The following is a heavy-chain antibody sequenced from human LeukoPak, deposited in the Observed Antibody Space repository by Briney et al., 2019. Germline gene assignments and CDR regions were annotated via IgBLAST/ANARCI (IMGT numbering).Heavy chain of an antibody. CDR3: AKESGLTAGDYFDY. D-gene: IGHD3-10*01. J-gene: IGHJ4*02. CDR1: GFTFSNYA. CDR2: ISGSGTST. V-gene: IGHV3-23*01. Sequence: GGSLRLSCAASGFTFSNYAMGWVRQAPGKGLEWVSAISGSGTSTYYPDSVKGRFTISRDNSKNMLYLQMNSLRDEDTAVYYCAKESGLTAGDYFDYWGQGTLVTVSS.